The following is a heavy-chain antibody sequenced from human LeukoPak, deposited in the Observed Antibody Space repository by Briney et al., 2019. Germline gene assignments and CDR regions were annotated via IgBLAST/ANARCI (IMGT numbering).Heavy chain of an antibody. CDR1: GGSISSSSYY. Sequence: SETLSLTCTVSGGSISSSSYYWAWIRQPPGKGLEWIGSIHYSGSTYYNPSFQSRVTISIDTSKNQFSPKLRFVTAADTAVYYCARVRCSGGSCPYYYYYYYMDVWGKGTTVTVSS. CDR3: ARVRCSGGSCPYYYYYYYMDV. V-gene: IGHV4-39*07. CDR2: IHYSGST. J-gene: IGHJ6*03. D-gene: IGHD2-15*01.